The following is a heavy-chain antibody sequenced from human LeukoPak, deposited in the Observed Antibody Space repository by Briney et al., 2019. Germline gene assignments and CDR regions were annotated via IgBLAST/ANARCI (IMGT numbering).Heavy chain of an antibody. Sequence: GGSLRLSCAAPGFTFSSYVMHWVRQAPGKGLEWVAGISYDGSNKFYADSVKGRFTISRDNSKNTLYLQMNSLRAEDTAVYYCARDRTYSSSSSLFDYWGQGTLVTVSS. CDR1: GFTFSSYV. J-gene: IGHJ4*02. V-gene: IGHV3-30-3*01. CDR3: ARDRTYSSSSSLFDY. D-gene: IGHD6-6*01. CDR2: ISYDGSNK.